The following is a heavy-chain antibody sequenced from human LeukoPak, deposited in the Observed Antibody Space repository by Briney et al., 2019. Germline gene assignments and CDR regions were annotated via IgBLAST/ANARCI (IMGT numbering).Heavy chain of an antibody. Sequence: GGSLRLSCAASGFTFISYVMHWVRQAPGKGLEWVSAISGSGGSTYYADSVKGRFTISRNKSTNTLSLQMNSLRTEDTAVYHCARFFGSGSPFDPWGQGTLVTVAS. CDR1: GFTFISYV. V-gene: IGHV3-23*01. CDR3: ARFFGSGSPFDP. CDR2: ISGSGGST. D-gene: IGHD3-10*01. J-gene: IGHJ5*02.